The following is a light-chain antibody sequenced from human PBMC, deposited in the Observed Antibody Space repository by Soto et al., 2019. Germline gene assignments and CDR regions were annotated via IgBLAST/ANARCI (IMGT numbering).Light chain of an antibody. V-gene: IGKV3-11*01. Sequence: ENVLTQSPATLSLSPGERATLSCRPSQSVSSYLAWFQQKPGQAPRLLIFDAFNRPTAIPARFSGSGSGTDFTLAMGSFELEDFAVCCCQQRSDWWGTFGQGTRLEV. J-gene: IGKJ5*01. CDR3: QQRSDWWGT. CDR2: DAF. CDR1: QSVSSY.